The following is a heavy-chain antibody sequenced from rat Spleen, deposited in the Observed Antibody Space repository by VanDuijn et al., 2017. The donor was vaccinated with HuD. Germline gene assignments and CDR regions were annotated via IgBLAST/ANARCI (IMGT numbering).Heavy chain of an antibody. Sequence: EVQLVESGGGLVQPGRSLKLSCAALGFTFSNYYMAWVRQFPKKGLEWVAIIIYDGSGTFYRDSVKGRFTISRDNAKNTLSLQMDSLRTEDTATYYCTRDSDIPTYFFDYWGQGVMVTVSS. CDR1: GFTFSNYY. CDR2: IIYDGSGT. J-gene: IGHJ2*01. CDR3: TRDSDIPTYFFDY. D-gene: IGHD2-1*01. V-gene: IGHV5-7*01.